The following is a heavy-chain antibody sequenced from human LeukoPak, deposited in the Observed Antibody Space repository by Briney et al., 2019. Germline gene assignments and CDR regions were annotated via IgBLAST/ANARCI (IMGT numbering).Heavy chain of an antibody. D-gene: IGHD3-3*01. J-gene: IGHJ4*02. CDR2: INHSGST. CDR3: ARGRGLGVVITKYYFDY. V-gene: IGHV4-34*01. Sequence: SETLSLTCAVYGGSFSGYHWSWIRQPPGKGLEWIGEINHSGSTNYNPSLKSRVTISVDTSKNQFSLKLSSVTAADTAVYYCARGRGLGVVITKYYFDYWGQGTLVTVSS. CDR1: GGSFSGYH.